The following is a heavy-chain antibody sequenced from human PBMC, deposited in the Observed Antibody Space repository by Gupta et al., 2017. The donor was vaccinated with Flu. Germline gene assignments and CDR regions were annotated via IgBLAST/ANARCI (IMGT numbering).Heavy chain of an antibody. V-gene: IGHV4-61*02. Sequence: QLQESGPGLVKPSQTLSLTCTVSGGSLSTSSSHYWAWIRQPAGEGLQYIGRIYASGETDYNPSLEGRVSISVDTSKSQFSLRLTSVTAADAAFYYCARGSYYNWFDPWGQGTLVTVSS. CDR3: ARGSYYNWFDP. D-gene: IGHD6-6*01. J-gene: IGHJ5*02. CDR2: IYASGET. CDR1: GGSLSTSSSHY.